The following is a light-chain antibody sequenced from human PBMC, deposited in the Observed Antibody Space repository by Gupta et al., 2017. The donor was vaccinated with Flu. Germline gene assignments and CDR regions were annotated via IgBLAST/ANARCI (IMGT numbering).Light chain of an antibody. Sequence: VTPGQPASISCTSSQSLRQSEGNAYLDWFQQRPGQSPSLLIYWVSSRDSGVPDRFSGSGSGTDFTLKISRVEAEDVGVYYCMQAPQTRYTFGQGTKLDIK. V-gene: IGKV2-30*02. CDR1: QSLRQSEGNAY. CDR3: MQAPQTRYT. CDR2: WVS. J-gene: IGKJ2*01.